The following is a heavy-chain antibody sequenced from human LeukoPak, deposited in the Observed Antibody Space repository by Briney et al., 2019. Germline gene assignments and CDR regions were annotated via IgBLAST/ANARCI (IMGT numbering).Heavy chain of an antibody. CDR3: ARGLRGVVPAAP. CDR1: GGSISSYY. CDR2: IYHSGST. Sequence: SETLSLTCTVSGGSISSYYWSWIRQPPGKGLEWIGYIYHSGSTYYNPSLKSRVTISVDRSKNQFSLKLSSVTAADTAVYYCARGLRGVVPAAPWGQGTLVTVSS. V-gene: IGHV4-59*12. D-gene: IGHD2-2*01. J-gene: IGHJ5*02.